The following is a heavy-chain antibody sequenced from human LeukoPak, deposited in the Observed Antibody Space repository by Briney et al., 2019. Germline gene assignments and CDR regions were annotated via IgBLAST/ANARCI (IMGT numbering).Heavy chain of an antibody. CDR2: IYYSGST. V-gene: IGHV4-39*07. D-gene: IGHD3-22*01. Sequence: PSETLSLTCTVSGGSISSSSYYWGWIRQPPGKGLEWIGSIYYSGSTYYNPSLKSRVTISVDTSKNQFSLKLSSVTAADTAVYYCARHYDSSGYSMDFDYWGQGTLVTVSS. J-gene: IGHJ4*02. CDR3: ARHYDSSGYSMDFDY. CDR1: GGSISSSSYY.